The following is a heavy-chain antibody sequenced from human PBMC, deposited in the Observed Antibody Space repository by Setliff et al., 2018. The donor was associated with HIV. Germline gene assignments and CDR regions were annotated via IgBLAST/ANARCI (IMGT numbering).Heavy chain of an antibody. J-gene: IGHJ4*02. D-gene: IGHD3-10*01. CDR3: ATLDYYGSATYNLALHY. CDR1: GYTLTELS. V-gene: IGHV1-24*01. CDR2: FDPEDGET. Sequence: ASVKVSCKVSGYTLTELSMHWVRQAPGKGLEWMGGFDPEDGETIYAQKFQGRVTMTEDTSTDTAYMELGSLRSEDTSIYYCATLDYYGSATYNLALHYWGQGTLVTVSS.